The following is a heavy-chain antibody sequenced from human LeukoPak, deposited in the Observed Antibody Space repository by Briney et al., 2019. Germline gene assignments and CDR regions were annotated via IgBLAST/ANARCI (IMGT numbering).Heavy chain of an antibody. J-gene: IGHJ4*02. Sequence: PSETLSLTCAVYGGSFSGYYWSWIRQPPGKGLEWIGEINHSGSTNYNPSPKSRVTISVDTSKNQFSLKLSSVTAADTAVYYCAREERRYYDSSGYSDYWGQGTLVTVSS. CDR2: INHSGST. CDR1: GGSFSGYY. D-gene: IGHD3-22*01. CDR3: AREERRYYDSSGYSDY. V-gene: IGHV4-34*01.